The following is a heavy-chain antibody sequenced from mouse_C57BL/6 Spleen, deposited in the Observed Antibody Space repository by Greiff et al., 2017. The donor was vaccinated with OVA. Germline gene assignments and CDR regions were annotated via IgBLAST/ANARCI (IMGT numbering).Heavy chain of an antibody. CDR2: IDPSDSYT. Sequence: VQLQQPGAELVRPGTSVQLSCKASGYTFTSYWMHWVKQRPGQGLEWIGVIDPSDSYTNYNQKFKGKATLTVDTSSSTAYMQLSSLTSEDSAVYYCARPYGSSHWYFDVWGTGTTVTVSS. CDR1: GYTFTSYW. D-gene: IGHD1-1*01. V-gene: IGHV1-59*01. J-gene: IGHJ1*03. CDR3: ARPYGSSHWYFDV.